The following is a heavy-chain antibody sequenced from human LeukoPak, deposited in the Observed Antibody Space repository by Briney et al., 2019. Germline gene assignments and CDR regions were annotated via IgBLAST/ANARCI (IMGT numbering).Heavy chain of an antibody. CDR2: ISSSSSTI. CDR1: GFTLSSYS. V-gene: IGHV3-48*01. CDR3: ARENLLAYCGGDCYSDYMDV. J-gene: IGHJ6*03. Sequence: GGSLRLSCAASGFTLSSYSMNWVRQAPGKGLEWVSYISSSSSTIYYADSVKGRFTISRDNAKNSLYLQMNSLRAEDTAVYYCARENLLAYCGGDCYSDYMDVWGKGTTVTVSS. D-gene: IGHD2-21*02.